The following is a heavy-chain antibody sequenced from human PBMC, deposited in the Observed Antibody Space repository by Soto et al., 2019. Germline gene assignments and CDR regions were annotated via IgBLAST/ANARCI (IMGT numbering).Heavy chain of an antibody. V-gene: IGHV3-23*01. J-gene: IGHJ5*02. Sequence: PGGSLRLSCAASGFTFGAYSMSWVRQAPGKALEWVSSISQNSAYTHYADSAKGRFTISRDDSRNTLYLQMSSLRADDTAVYFCAKDDVKGDGLWLVGTWGQGAVVTVSS. D-gene: IGHD2-21*02. CDR1: GFTFGAYS. CDR2: ISQNSAYT. CDR3: AKDDVKGDGLWLVGT.